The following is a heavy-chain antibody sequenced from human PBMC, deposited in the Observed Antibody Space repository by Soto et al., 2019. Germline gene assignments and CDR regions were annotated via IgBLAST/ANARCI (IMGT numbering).Heavy chain of an antibody. D-gene: IGHD6-19*01. CDR3: RTQWLD. V-gene: IGHV3-15*01. Sequence: AGSLRLSCAASGFTFSDACMSWVRQAPGKGREWVGLIKMKADGGAAEYAAPVKGRFTISRDDSKNTLYLQMSSLKTEDTAVYYCRTQWLDWGQGTLVTVSS. CDR1: GFTFSDAC. J-gene: IGHJ4*02. CDR2: IKMKADGGAA.